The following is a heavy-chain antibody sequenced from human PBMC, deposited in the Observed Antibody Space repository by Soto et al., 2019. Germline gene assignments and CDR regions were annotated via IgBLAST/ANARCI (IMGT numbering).Heavy chain of an antibody. CDR3: ARGGSVVGYFDY. D-gene: IGHD1-26*01. J-gene: IGHJ4*02. CDR2: IYYGGST. V-gene: IGHV4-31*03. Sequence: SETLSLTCTVSGGSISSGGYYWSWIRQHPGKGLEWIGYIYYGGSTYYNPSLKSRVTISVDTSKNQFSLKLSSVTAADTAVYYCARGGSVVGYFDYWGQGTLVTVSS. CDR1: GGSISSGGYY.